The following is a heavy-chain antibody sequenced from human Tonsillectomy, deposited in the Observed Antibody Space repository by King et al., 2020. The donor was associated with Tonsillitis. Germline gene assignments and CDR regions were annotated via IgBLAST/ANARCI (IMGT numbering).Heavy chain of an antibody. CDR1: GYTFTSYW. D-gene: IGHD6-19*01. CDR3: ARLRDSSGYYGEDF. V-gene: IGHV5-51*01. Sequence: QLVQSGAEVKKPGESLKISCKGSGYTFTSYWIAWVRQAPGKGLEWMGITYPANSDTRYSPSFQGQVTISADKSISTAYLQWSSLKASDTAMYYCARLRDSSGYYGEDFWGPGTLVTVSS. CDR2: TYPANSDT. J-gene: IGHJ4*02.